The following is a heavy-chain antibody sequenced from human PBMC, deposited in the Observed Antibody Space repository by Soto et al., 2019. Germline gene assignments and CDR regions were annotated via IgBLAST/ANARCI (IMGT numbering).Heavy chain of an antibody. CDR1: GYTFTSYG. V-gene: IGHV1-18*04. D-gene: IGHD2-2*01. Sequence: QVQLVQSGAEVKKPGASVKVSCKASGYTFTSYGISWVRQAPGQGLEWMGWISAYNGNTNYAQKLQGRVTMTTDTSTSTTYMELRSLRSDDTAVHYCARDVYCSSTSCYTGGYYYYGMDVWGQGTTVTVSS. CDR3: ARDVYCSSTSCYTGGYYYYGMDV. J-gene: IGHJ6*02. CDR2: ISAYNGNT.